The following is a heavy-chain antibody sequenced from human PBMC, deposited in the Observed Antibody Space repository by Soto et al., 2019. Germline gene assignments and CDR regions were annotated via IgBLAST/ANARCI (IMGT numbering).Heavy chain of an antibody. CDR2: ISGSGGSS. J-gene: IGHJ4*02. D-gene: IGHD3-3*02. V-gene: IGHV3-23*01. CDR1: GFTFSPYA. Sequence: EVQLLESGGGLVQPGGSLRLSCAASGFTFSPYAMSWVRQAPGKGLEWVSAISGSGGSSYYAASVKGRFTISRDDSKNTLYLQMNSLRAEDTAVDYCAKDGTFSSISLYYFDYWGLGTLVTVSS. CDR3: AKDGTFSSISLYYFDY.